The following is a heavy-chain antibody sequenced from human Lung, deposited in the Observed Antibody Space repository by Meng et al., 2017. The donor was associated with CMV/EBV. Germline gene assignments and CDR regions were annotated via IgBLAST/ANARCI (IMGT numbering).Heavy chain of an antibody. Sequence: LTCAASGFTFTNYWMTWVRQAPGKGLEWVADINEDGSVKHFVDSVKGRFTMSRDNAKNSVYLQMNGLRADDTAVYYCAREYWGPDYWGQGKMVTVSS. D-gene: IGHD7-27*01. V-gene: IGHV3-7*01. J-gene: IGHJ4*02. CDR2: INEDGSVK. CDR1: GFTFTNYW. CDR3: AREYWGPDY.